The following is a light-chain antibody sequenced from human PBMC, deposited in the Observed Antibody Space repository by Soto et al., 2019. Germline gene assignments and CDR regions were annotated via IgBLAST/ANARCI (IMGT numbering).Light chain of an antibody. CDR3: SSYTSSNTFYV. Sequence: QSVLTQPASVSGSPGQSITISCTGTSSDIGAYKYVSWYQHHPGKAPKLMIYQVSNRPSGVSNRFSGSKSGNTASLTISGLQAEDEADYYCSSYTSSNTFYVFGTGTKVTVL. CDR2: QVS. J-gene: IGLJ1*01. CDR1: SSDIGAYKY. V-gene: IGLV2-14*01.